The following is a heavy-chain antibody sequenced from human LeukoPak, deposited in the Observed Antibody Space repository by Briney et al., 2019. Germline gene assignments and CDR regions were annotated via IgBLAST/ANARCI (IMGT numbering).Heavy chain of an antibody. CDR3: ATFGYNWNLGY. J-gene: IGHJ4*02. V-gene: IGHV3-74*01. CDR2: INSDGRDT. Sequence: GGSLRLSCAASGFTFSNYYVHWVRQRPGKGLLWVSRINSDGRDTGYVDSVRGRFTISRDNAKNTVYLQMNSLRAEDTAVYYCATFGYNWNLGYWGQGTLVTVSS. CDR1: GFTFSNYY. D-gene: IGHD1-20*01.